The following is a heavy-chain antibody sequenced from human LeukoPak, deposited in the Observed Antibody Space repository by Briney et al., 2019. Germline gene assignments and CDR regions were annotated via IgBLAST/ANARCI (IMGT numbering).Heavy chain of an antibody. CDR3: AAEFGLLNRLFDY. J-gene: IGHJ4*02. Sequence: PGGSLRLSCAASGFTFSSYGMHWVRQAPGKGLEWVAFIRYDGSNKYSADSVKGRFTISRDNSKNTLYLQMNSLRAEDTAVYYCAAEFGLLNRLFDYWGQGTLVTVSS. CDR2: IRYDGSNK. V-gene: IGHV3-30*02. CDR1: GFTFSSYG. D-gene: IGHD3-10*01.